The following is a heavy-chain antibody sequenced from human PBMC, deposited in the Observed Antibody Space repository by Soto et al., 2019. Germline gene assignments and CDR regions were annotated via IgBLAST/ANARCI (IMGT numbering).Heavy chain of an antibody. V-gene: IGHV4-59*01. D-gene: IGHD7-27*01. CDR1: GGSISSYY. CDR3: ARVHWGFDY. CDR2: IYYSGST. Sequence: SETLSLTCTVSGGSISSYYWSWIRQPPGKGLEWIGYIYYSGSTNYNPSLKSRVTIPVDTSKNQFSLKLSSVTAADTAVYYCARVHWGFDYWGQGTLVTVSS. J-gene: IGHJ4*02.